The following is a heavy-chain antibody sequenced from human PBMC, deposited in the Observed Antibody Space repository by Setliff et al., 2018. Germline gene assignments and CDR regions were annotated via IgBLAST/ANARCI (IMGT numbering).Heavy chain of an antibody. CDR2: ISTYNVNT. V-gene: IGHV1-18*01. CDR1: GYPFTNYG. D-gene: IGHD3-22*01. Sequence: ASVKVSCKASGYPFTNYGITWVRQAPGQGLEWLGWISTYNVNTTYAQKLQDRVTMTTDTSTSTAYMELRSLRSDDTAVYYCARRNSYYDSSGFALYYYYMDVWGKGTTVTVS. J-gene: IGHJ6*03. CDR3: ARRNSYYDSSGFALYYYYMDV.